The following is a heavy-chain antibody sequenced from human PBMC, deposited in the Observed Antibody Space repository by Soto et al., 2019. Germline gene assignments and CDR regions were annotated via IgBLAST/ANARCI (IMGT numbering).Heavy chain of an antibody. CDR3: AKEDFPLSMVRGQSLGFDY. CDR1: GFTFSSYA. CDR2: ISGSGGST. D-gene: IGHD3-10*01. J-gene: IGHJ4*02. V-gene: IGHV3-23*01. Sequence: EVQLLESGGGLVQPGGSLRLSCAASGFTFSSYAMSWVRQAPGKGLEWVSAISGSGGSTYYADSVKGRFTISRDNSKNTLYLQMNSLRAEDTAVYYCAKEDFPLSMVRGQSLGFDYWGQGTLVTVSS.